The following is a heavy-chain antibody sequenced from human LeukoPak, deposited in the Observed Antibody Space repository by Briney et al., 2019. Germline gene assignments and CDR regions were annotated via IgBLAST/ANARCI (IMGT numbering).Heavy chain of an antibody. CDR2: INAGNGNT. V-gene: IGHV1-3*01. Sequence: VASVKVSCKASGYTFTSYAMHWVRQAPGQRLEWMGWINAGNGNTKYSRKFQGRVTITRDTSASTAYMELSSLRSEDTAVYYCARGPLMVREVRGWFDPWGQGTLVTVSS. CDR1: GYTFTSYA. D-gene: IGHD3-10*01. J-gene: IGHJ5*02. CDR3: ARGPLMVREVRGWFDP.